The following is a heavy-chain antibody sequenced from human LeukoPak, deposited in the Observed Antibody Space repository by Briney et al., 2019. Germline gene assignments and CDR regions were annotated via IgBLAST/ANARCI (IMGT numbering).Heavy chain of an antibody. V-gene: IGHV1-24*01. Sequence: ASVSVSSTLAVYTLTVLSIHWGRQTGGKGGWRVGAFDREDGETMYTQKFQGGRTMTEDTSPDTAYIEISSLTSEDTALCYCATAARNVTPFRTFHFYYMDVWGKATTVTVSS. CDR3: ATAARNVTPFRTFHFYYMDV. CDR1: VYTLTVLS. D-gene: IGHD2-21*02. CDR2: FDREDGET. J-gene: IGHJ6*03.